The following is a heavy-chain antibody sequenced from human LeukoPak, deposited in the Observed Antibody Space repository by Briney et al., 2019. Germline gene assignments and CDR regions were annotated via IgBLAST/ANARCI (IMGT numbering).Heavy chain of an antibody. CDR1: GGSISSHY. V-gene: IGHV4-59*11. J-gene: IGHJ4*02. D-gene: IGHD3-22*01. CDR3: ARGGGVTYYDSTGYLWYFDY. CDR2: IYYSGST. Sequence: SETLSLTCTVSGGSISSHYWSWIRQPPGKGLEWIGYIYYSGSTKFNPSLKSRVTISVDTSRNQFSLKLSSVTAADTAVYYCARGGGVTYYDSTGYLWYFDYWGQGTLVTVSS.